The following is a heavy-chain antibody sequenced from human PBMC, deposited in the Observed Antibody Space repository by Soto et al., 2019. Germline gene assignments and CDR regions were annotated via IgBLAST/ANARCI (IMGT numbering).Heavy chain of an antibody. CDR2: IGESGTPT. Sequence: GGSLRLSCAASGFTFSSYAMKWVRQAPGKGLEWVSLIGESGTPTYYADSVKGRFTISRDNSGNTLFLEMYSLRAEDTAVYYCTRYIPGVRYYGMDVWGQGTTVTVSS. CDR1: GFTFSSYA. D-gene: IGHD2-2*01. CDR3: TRYIPGVRYYGMDV. J-gene: IGHJ6*02. V-gene: IGHV3-23*01.